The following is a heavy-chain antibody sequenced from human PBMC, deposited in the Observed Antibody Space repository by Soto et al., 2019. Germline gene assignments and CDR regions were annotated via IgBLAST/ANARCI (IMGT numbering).Heavy chain of an antibody. J-gene: IGHJ6*02. CDR3: ARGYDFWSGYYYPYGMDV. D-gene: IGHD3-3*01. CDR1: GYSFTNYD. V-gene: IGHV1-2*04. Sequence: ASVKVSCKTSGYSFTNYDIHWVRQAAGQGLEWMGWINPNSGGTDYAQKFQGWVTMTRDTSISTAYMELSRLRSDDTAVYYCARGYDFWSGYYYPYGMDVWGQGTTVTVSS. CDR2: INPNSGGT.